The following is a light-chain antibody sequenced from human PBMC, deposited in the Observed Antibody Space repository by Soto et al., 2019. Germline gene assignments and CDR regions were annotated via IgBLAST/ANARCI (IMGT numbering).Light chain of an antibody. CDR2: WAS. CDR1: QSVLYSSNNKNY. Sequence: DIVMTQFPDSLAVSLGERATINCKSSQSVLYSSNNKNYLAWYQQKPGQPPKLLIYWASTRESGVPDRFSGSGSGTDFTLTISSLQAEDVAVYYCQQYYSTPITFGQGTRLEI. V-gene: IGKV4-1*01. J-gene: IGKJ5*01. CDR3: QQYYSTPIT.